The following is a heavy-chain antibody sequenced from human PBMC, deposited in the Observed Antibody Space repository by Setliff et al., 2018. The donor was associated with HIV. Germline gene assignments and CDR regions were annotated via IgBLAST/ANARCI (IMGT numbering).Heavy chain of an antibody. Sequence: GESLKISCVASGFTFSSYEMSWVRQAPGKGLEWVSFISGGDDTIYYADSVKGRFTISRDNAKSSLYLQMSSLRAEDTAVYYCVRDSSGHFDSSGYLNYWGQGILVTVSS. CDR1: GFTFSSYE. V-gene: IGHV3-48*03. CDR3: VRDSSGHFDSSGYLNY. CDR2: ISGGDDTI. J-gene: IGHJ4*02. D-gene: IGHD3-22*01.